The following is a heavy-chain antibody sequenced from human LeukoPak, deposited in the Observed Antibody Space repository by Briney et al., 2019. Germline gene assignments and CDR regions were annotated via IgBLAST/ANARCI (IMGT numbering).Heavy chain of an antibody. D-gene: IGHD1-26*01. CDR1: GGTFSSYA. J-gene: IGHJ4*02. V-gene: IGHV1-69*04. CDR2: IIPILGIA. Sequence: SVKVSCKASGGTFSSYATSWVRQAPGQGLEWMGRIIPILGIANYAQKFQGRVTITADKSTSTAYMELSSLRSEDTAVYYCARANSGIVGATTVDYWGQGTLVTVSS. CDR3: ARANSGIVGATTVDY.